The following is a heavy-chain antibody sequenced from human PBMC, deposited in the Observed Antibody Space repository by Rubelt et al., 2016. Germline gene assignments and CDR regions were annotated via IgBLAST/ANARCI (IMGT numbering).Heavy chain of an antibody. V-gene: IGHV1-3*01. CDR1: GYTFTSYG. CDR2: IHAGTGNT. J-gene: IGHJ3*02. D-gene: IGHD6-19*01. Sequence: QVQLVQSGAEVKKPGASVKVSCKASGYTFTSYGISWVRQAPGQRLEWMGWIHAGTGNTQYSQKFQGRVTITRDTSAKAAYMELSSLRSEDTAVYYCAREDTTDRGWYDALDIWGQGTMVTVSS. CDR3: AREDTTDRGWYDALDI.